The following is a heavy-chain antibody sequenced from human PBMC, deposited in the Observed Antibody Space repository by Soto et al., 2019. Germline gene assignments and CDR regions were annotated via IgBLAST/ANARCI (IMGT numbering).Heavy chain of an antibody. V-gene: IGHV1-18*01. J-gene: IGHJ4*02. D-gene: IGHD6-13*01. CDR3: AREFEGQSSSWPFDY. Sequence: QVQLVQSGAEVKKPGASVRVSCRASGYTFPTYGIAWVRQAPGQGLEWMGWISVYNGFTHYAQKFRGRVTVTAETSTSTVYMELRSLTSDATAVYYCAREFEGQSSSWPFDYWGQGTLVTVSS. CDR1: GYTFPTYG. CDR2: ISVYNGFT.